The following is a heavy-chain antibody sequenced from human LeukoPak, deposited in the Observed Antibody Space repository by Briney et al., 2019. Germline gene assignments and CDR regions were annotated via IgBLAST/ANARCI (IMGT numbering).Heavy chain of an antibody. Sequence: GESLKISCKGSGYSFTTYWIGWVRQMPGKGLEWMGIIYPGDSHMKYSPSFEGQVTLSADKSISTAYLQWSSLKASDTAMYYCARDIEDTEGVWGQGTLVTVSS. CDR2: IYPGDSHM. V-gene: IGHV5-51*01. J-gene: IGHJ4*02. CDR3: ARDIEDTEGV. D-gene: IGHD2-15*01. CDR1: GYSFTTYW.